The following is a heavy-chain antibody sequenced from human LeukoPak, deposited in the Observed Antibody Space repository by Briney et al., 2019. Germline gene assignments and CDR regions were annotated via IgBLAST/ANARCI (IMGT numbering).Heavy chain of an antibody. J-gene: IGHJ4*02. CDR1: GGSISSYY. D-gene: IGHD5-24*01. CDR3: ARERVEMATIIDY. V-gene: IGHV4-59*01. Sequence: PSETQSLTCTVSGGSISSYYWSWIRQPPGKGLEWIGYIYYSGSTNYNPSLKSRVTISVDTSKNQFSLKLSSVTAADTAVYYCARERVEMATIIDYWGQGTLATVSS. CDR2: IYYSGST.